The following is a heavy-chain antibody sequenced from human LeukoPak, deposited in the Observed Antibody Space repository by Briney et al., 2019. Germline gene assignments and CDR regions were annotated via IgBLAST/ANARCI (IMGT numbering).Heavy chain of an antibody. J-gene: IGHJ6*02. Sequence: GASVKVSCKVSGYTLTELSMHWVRQAPGKGLEWMGGFDPEDGETIYAQKFQGRVTMTEDTSTDTAYMELSSLRSEDTAVYYCATGYCSGGSCYRDYYYYGMDVWGQGTTVTASS. CDR1: GYTLTELS. V-gene: IGHV1-24*01. D-gene: IGHD2-15*01. CDR3: ATGYCSGGSCYRDYYYYGMDV. CDR2: FDPEDGET.